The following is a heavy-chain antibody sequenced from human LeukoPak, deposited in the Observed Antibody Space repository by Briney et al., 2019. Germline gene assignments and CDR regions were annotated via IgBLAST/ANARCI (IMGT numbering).Heavy chain of an antibody. D-gene: IGHD3-22*01. J-gene: IGHJ3*02. CDR2: IYYSGST. Sequence: SETLPLTCTVSGGSISSYYWSWIRQPPGKGLEWIGYIYYSGSTNYNPSLKSRVTISVKTSKNHFSLKLRSVTAADTAVYYCARGRDYYDSSGDNIPGAFDIWGQGTMVTVSS. CDR1: GGSISSYY. V-gene: IGHV4-59*01. CDR3: ARGRDYYDSSGDNIPGAFDI.